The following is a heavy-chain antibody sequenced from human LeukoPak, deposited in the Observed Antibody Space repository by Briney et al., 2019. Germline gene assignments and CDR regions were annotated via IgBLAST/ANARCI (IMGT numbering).Heavy chain of an antibody. V-gene: IGHV1-18*01. J-gene: IGHJ3*02. Sequence: ASVKVSCKASGYTFTSYGISWVRQAPGQGLEWMGWISACNGNTNYAQKLQGRVTMTTDTSTSTACMELRSLRSDDTAVYYCARVVLRFLEWLLEGEAFDIWGQGTMVTVSS. CDR3: ARVVLRFLEWLLEGEAFDI. CDR2: ISACNGNT. D-gene: IGHD3-3*01. CDR1: GYTFTSYG.